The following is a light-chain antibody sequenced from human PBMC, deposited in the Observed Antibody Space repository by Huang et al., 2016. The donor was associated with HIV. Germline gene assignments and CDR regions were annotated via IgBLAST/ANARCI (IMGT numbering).Light chain of an antibody. V-gene: IGKV4-1*01. J-gene: IGKJ3*01. CDR2: WAS. Sequence: DIVMTQSPDSLAVSLGERATNNCKSSQSILYRSPDKGYLAWYHQKPGQPPKLLIYWASTEESGVPDRFSGSGSGTDFTHTISSLQAEDVAVYYCQQYYSSPFTFGPGTKVDIK. CDR1: QSILYRSPDKGY. CDR3: QQYYSSPFT.